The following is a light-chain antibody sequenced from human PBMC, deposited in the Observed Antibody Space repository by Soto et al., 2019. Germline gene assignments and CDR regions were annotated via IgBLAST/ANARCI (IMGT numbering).Light chain of an antibody. Sequence: QSALTQPASVSGSPGQSITISCTGTSSDVDGYNYVSWYQQHPGKAPKLMIYDVSNRPSGVSNRFSGSKSGNTASLTISGLQAEDEADYYCSSYTTSSSTLYVFGTGTKLTVL. CDR3: SSYTTSSSTLYV. CDR1: SSDVDGYNY. J-gene: IGLJ1*01. V-gene: IGLV2-14*01. CDR2: DVS.